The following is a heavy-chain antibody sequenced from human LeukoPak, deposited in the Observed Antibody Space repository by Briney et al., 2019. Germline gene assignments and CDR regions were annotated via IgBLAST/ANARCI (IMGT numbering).Heavy chain of an antibody. D-gene: IGHD6-6*01. CDR2: INPNSGGT. Sequence: GASVKVSCKASGYTFTGYYMHWVRQAPGQGLEWMGRINPNSGGTNYAQKFQGRVTMTRDTSISTAYMELSRLRSDDTAVYYCARVAARFSGWFDPWGQGTLVTVSS. CDR1: GYTFTGYY. CDR3: ARVAARFSGWFDP. V-gene: IGHV1-2*06. J-gene: IGHJ5*02.